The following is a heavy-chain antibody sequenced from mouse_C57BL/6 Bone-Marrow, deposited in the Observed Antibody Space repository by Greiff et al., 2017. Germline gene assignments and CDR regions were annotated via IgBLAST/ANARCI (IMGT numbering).Heavy chain of an antibody. Sequence: EVKLMESGEGLVKPGGSLKLSCAASGFTFSSYAMSWVRQTPEKRLEWVAYISSGGDYIYYADTVKGRFTISRDNARNTLYLQMSSLKSEDTAMYYCTRDPGIYYGELGGCAYWGQGTLVTVSA. CDR1: GFTFSSYA. CDR3: TRDPGIYYGELGGCAY. J-gene: IGHJ3*01. V-gene: IGHV5-9-1*02. CDR2: ISSGGDYI. D-gene: IGHD2-1*01.